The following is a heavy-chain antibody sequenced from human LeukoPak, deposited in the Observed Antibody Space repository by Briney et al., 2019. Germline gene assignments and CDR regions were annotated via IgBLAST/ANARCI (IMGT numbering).Heavy chain of an antibody. J-gene: IGHJ6*02. V-gene: IGHV1-69*13. CDR1: GGTFSSYA. D-gene: IGHD5-24*01. CDR3: ARWGPVEMATIIVTYYYGMDV. CDR2: IIPIFGTA. Sequence: GASVKVSCKASGGTFSSYAISWVRQAPGQGLEWMGGIIPIFGTANYAQKFQGRVTITADESTSTAYMELSSLRSEDTAVYYCARWGPVEMATIIVTYYYGMDVWGQGTTVTVSS.